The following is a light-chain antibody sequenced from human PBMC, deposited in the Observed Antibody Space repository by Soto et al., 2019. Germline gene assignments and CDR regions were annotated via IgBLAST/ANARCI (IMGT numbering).Light chain of an antibody. CDR2: DAS. Sequence: EIVLTQSPATLSLSPGERATLSCRASQSVSSYLAWYQQKPGQAPRLLIYDASNRATGIPARFSGSGSGTDFTLTISGLEAEDFGVYYCKQRSNWAPAFGQGTKLGIK. V-gene: IGKV3-11*01. CDR3: KQRSNWAPA. CDR1: QSVSSY. J-gene: IGKJ2*01.